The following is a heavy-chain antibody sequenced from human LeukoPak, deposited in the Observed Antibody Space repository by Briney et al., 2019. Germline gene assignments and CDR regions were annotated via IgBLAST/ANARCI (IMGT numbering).Heavy chain of an antibody. V-gene: IGHV1-69*01. Sequence: SVKVSCKASGGTFSSYAISWVRQAPGQGLEWMGGIIPIFGTANYAQKFQGRVTITADESTSTAYMELSSLRSEDTAVYYCCTLLLWFGELMMDVWGQGTTVTVSS. CDR2: IIPIFGTA. CDR3: CTLLLWFGELMMDV. J-gene: IGHJ6*02. D-gene: IGHD3-10*01. CDR1: GGTFSSYA.